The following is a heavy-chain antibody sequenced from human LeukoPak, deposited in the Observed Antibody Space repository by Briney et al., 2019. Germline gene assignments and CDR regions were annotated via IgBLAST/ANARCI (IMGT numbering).Heavy chain of an antibody. V-gene: IGHV3-23*01. CDR2: ISGSGGST. CDR3: AKGGASVTRYVDY. J-gene: IGHJ4*02. CDR1: GFTFSSYG. Sequence: QPGGTLRLSCAASGFTFSSYGMSWVRQAPGKGLEWVSAISGSGGSTYYADSVKGRFTISRDNSQNTLYLQMNSLRPEDTAVYYCAKGGASVTRYVDYWGQGTLVTVSS. D-gene: IGHD4-17*01.